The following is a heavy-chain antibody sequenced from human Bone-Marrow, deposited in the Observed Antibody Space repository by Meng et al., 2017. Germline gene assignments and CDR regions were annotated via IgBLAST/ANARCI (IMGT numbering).Heavy chain of an antibody. CDR3: TRGGVYYDVLTGRDF. CDR1: GFTFDDYT. D-gene: IGHD3-22*01. V-gene: IGHV3-43*01. J-gene: IGHJ4*02. Sequence: GESLKISCAASGFTFDDYTMHWVRQAPGKGLEWVSLISWDGGSTYYADSVKGRFTISRDNSKNTLFLEMKSLRIEDTALYYCTRGGVYYDVLTGRDFWGQGTLVTVSS. CDR2: ISWDGGST.